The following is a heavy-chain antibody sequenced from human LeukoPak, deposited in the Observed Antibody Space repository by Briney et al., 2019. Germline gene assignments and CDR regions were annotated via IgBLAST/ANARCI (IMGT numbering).Heavy chain of an antibody. CDR3: ARDLFDYDSSGPMDAFDI. V-gene: IGHV4-61*02. CDR2: IYTSGST. D-gene: IGHD3-22*01. Sequence: PSETLSLTCTVSGGSISSGSYYWSWIRQPAGRGLEWIGRIYTSGSTNYNPSLKSRVTISVDTSKNQFSLKLSSVTAAGTAVYYCARDLFDYDSSGPMDAFDIWGQGTMVTVSS. J-gene: IGHJ3*02. CDR1: GGSISSGSYY.